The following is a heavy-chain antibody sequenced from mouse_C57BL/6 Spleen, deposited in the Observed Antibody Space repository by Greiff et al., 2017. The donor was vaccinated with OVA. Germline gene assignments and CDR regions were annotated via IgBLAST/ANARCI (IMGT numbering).Heavy chain of an antibody. D-gene: IGHD1-1*01. CDR2: ISSGGDYI. Sequence: VKLMESGEGLVKPGGSLKLSCAASGFTFSSYAMSWVRQTPEKRLEWVAYISSGGDYIYYADTVKGRFTISRDNARNTLYLQMSSLKSEDTAMYYCTRDGRGGFAYWGQGTLVTVSA. V-gene: IGHV5-9-1*02. CDR3: TRDGRGGFAY. CDR1: GFTFSSYA. J-gene: IGHJ3*01.